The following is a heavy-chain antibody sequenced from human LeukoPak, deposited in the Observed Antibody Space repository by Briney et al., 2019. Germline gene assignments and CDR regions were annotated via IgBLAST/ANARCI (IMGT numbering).Heavy chain of an antibody. CDR3: ASGTEQTAAVPEYYYGMDV. CDR2: ISSSGSTI. D-gene: IGHD6-13*01. V-gene: IGHV3-11*01. J-gene: IGHJ6*02. CDR1: GFTFSDYY. Sequence: GGSLRLSCAASGFTFSDYYMSWIRQAPGKGLEWVSYISSSGSTIYYADSVKGRFTISRDNAKNSLYLQMNSLRAEDTAVYYCASGTEQTAAVPEYYYGMDVWGQGTTVTVSS.